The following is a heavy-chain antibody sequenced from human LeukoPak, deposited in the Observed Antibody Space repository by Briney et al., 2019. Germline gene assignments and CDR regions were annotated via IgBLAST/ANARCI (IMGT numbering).Heavy chain of an antibody. CDR1: GFTFNNHA. CDR2: IADDGSNA. V-gene: IGHV3-30*03. Sequence: GGSLRLSCAASGFTFNNHAMHWVRLAPGKGLEWVAVIADDGSNAYYADSVKGRFTISRDNSNNRLYLQMNGLRAEDTAVYYCTRVDDLDAFDTWGQGTMVTVSS. J-gene: IGHJ3*02. D-gene: IGHD2-2*03. CDR3: TRVDDLDAFDT.